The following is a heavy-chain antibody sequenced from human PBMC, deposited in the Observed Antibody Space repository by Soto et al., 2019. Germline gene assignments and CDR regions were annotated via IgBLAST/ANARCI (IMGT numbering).Heavy chain of an antibody. J-gene: IGHJ4*02. CDR1: GFTFSSYG. D-gene: IGHD3-9*01. CDR3: AKDNWGYYDILTGYYSLDY. Sequence: GGSLRLSCAASGFTFSSYGMHWVRQAPGKGLEWVAVISYDGSNKYYADYVKGRFTLSRDNSKNTLYLQMNSLRAEDTAVYYCAKDNWGYYDILTGYYSLDYWGLGTLVTVSS. CDR2: ISYDGSNK. V-gene: IGHV3-30*18.